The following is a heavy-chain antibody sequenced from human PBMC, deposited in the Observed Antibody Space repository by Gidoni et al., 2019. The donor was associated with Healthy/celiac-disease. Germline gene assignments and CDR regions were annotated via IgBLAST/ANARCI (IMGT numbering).Heavy chain of an antibody. V-gene: IGHV4-59*01. CDR1: GVSISSYY. Sequence: QVQLQESGPGPVKPSETLSLTCTVPGVSISSYYWSWIRQPPEKGQEWIGYIYYSGSTNYNPSLKSRVTISVDTSKNQFSLRLSSVTAADAAVYYCARDRPPYCSGGSCYPIGWFDPWGQGTLVTVSS. CDR2: IYYSGST. D-gene: IGHD2-15*01. J-gene: IGHJ5*02. CDR3: ARDRPPYCSGGSCYPIGWFDP.